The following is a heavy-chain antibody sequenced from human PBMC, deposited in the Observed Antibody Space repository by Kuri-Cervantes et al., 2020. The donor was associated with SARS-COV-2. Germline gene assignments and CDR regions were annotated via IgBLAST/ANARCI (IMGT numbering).Heavy chain of an antibody. V-gene: IGHV3-30*19. Sequence: GESLKISCAASGFTFSSYGMHWVRKAPGKGLEWVAVISYDGSNKYYADSVKGRFTISRDNSKNTLYLQMNSLRAEDTAVYYCARENNCSGGSCYYGYYYYMDVWGKGTTVTVSS. CDR3: ARENNCSGGSCYYGYYYYMDV. D-gene: IGHD2-15*01. CDR1: GFTFSSYG. CDR2: ISYDGSNK. J-gene: IGHJ6*03.